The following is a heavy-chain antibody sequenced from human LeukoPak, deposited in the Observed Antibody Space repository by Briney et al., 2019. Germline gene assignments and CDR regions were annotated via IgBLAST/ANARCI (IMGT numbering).Heavy chain of an antibody. Sequence: GGSLRLSCEVSGLTFSRHAMNWVRQAPGKGLEWVSYISSSGGTKYYTDSVKGRFAISRDNAKNSLYLQMNSLRDEDTALYYCALYFYDGSGYPSFDYWGQGTLVTVSS. V-gene: IGHV3-48*02. CDR2: ISSSGGTK. J-gene: IGHJ4*02. CDR1: GLTFSRHA. CDR3: ALYFYDGSGYPSFDY. D-gene: IGHD3-22*01.